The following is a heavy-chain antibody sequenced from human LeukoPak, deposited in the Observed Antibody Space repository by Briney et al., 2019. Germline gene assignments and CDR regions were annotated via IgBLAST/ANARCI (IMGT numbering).Heavy chain of an antibody. CDR1: GYTFTDHH. J-gene: IGHJ4*02. D-gene: IGHD1-26*01. V-gene: IGHV1-2*02. CDR3: TSGSYYEDFDY. Sequence: ASVKVSCKALGYTFTDHHFHWLRQAPGQGLEWMGWINPNSGGTNYAQKFQGRVTMTRDTSISTAYMELSRLRSDDTAVYYCTSGSYYEDFDYWGQGTLVTVSS. CDR2: INPNSGGT.